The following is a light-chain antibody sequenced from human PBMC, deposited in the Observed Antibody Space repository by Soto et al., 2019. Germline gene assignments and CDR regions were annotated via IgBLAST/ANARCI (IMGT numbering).Light chain of an antibody. J-gene: IGLJ3*02. CDR1: SSDVGGYNY. CDR3: CSYAGSYTWV. V-gene: IGLV2-11*01. Sequence: QSALTQPRSVSGSPGQSVTISCTGTSSDVGGYNYVSWYQQHPGKAPKLMIYDVNKRPSGVPDRFSGSKSGNTASLTISGHQAEDEADYYCCSYAGSYTWVFGGGTKLTVL. CDR2: DVN.